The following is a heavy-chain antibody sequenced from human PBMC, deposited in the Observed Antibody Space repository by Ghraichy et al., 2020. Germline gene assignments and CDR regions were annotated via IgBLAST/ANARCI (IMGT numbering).Heavy chain of an antibody. D-gene: IGHD6-6*01. CDR2: INPSGGST. V-gene: IGHV1-46*03. CDR3: ARAHYPRPYSSSSGYYYYYMDV. Sequence: ASVKVSCKASGYTFTSYYMHWVRQAPGQGLEWMGIINPSGGSTSYAQKFQGRVTMTRDTSTSTVYMELSSLRSEDTAVYYCARAHYPRPYSSSSGYYYYYMDVWGKGTTVTVSS. CDR1: GYTFTSYY. J-gene: IGHJ6*03.